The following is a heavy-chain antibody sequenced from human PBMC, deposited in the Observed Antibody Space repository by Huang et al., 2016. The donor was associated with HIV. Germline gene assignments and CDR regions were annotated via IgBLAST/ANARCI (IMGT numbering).Heavy chain of an antibody. CDR2: MNPKSGNV. V-gene: IGHV1-8*01. D-gene: IGHD3-10*01. Sequence: QIQLAQSGAEVKKPGASVKVSCKASGYTFTNYAINWVRQASGQGLGWMGWMNPKSGNVGDTKKFQGRVAILRNSSINTSYLEVTSLTSEDTAVYYCARGFGINYNHEAFDVWGQGTMVTVSP. J-gene: IGHJ3*01. CDR1: GYTFTNYA. CDR3: ARGFGINYNHEAFDV.